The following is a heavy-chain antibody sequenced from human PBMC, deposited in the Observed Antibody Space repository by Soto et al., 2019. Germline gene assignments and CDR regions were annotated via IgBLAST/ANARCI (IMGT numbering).Heavy chain of an antibody. CDR1: GGSFSGYY. CDR2: INHSGST. Sequence: SETLSLTCAVYGGSFSGYYWSWIRQPPGKGLEWIGGINHSGSTNYNPSLKSRVAISVDTSKNQFSLKLSSVTAADTAVYYCATHPYYYGSGSYYDYYYYYGMDVWGQGTTVTVSS. CDR3: ATHPYYYGSGSYYDYYYYYGMDV. J-gene: IGHJ6*02. V-gene: IGHV4-34*01. D-gene: IGHD3-10*01.